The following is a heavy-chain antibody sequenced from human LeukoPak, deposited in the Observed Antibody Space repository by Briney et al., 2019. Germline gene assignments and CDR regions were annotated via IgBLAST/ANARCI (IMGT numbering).Heavy chain of an antibody. J-gene: IGHJ4*02. CDR1: GFTFSSYT. CDR2: ISSSSSYI. Sequence: GGSLRLSCAASGFTFSSYTMNWVRQAPGKGLEWVSLISSSSSYIFYADSVKGRFTISRDNAKKSPYLQMNSLRAEDTAVYYCARPLSGTTDFDYWGQGTLVTVSS. CDR3: ARPLSGTTDFDY. V-gene: IGHV3-21*01. D-gene: IGHD1-20*01.